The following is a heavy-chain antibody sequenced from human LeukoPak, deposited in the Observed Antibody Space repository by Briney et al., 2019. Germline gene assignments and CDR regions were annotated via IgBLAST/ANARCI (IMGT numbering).Heavy chain of an antibody. CDR2: IYPGDSDT. D-gene: IGHD3-22*01. CDR1: GYSFTSYW. J-gene: IGHJ6*03. V-gene: IGHV5-51*01. CDR3: ARHIYDYYDSSGYPGYYMDV. Sequence: GESLKISCKGSGYSFTSYWIGWVRQMPGKGLGWMGIIYPGDSDTRYSPSFQGQVTISADKSISTAYLQWSSLKASDTAMYYCARHIYDYYDSSGYPGYYMDVWGKGTTVTVSS.